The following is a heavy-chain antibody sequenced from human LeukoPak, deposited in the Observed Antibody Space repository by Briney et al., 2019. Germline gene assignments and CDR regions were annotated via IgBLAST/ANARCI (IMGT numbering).Heavy chain of an antibody. D-gene: IGHD3-22*01. CDR1: GGSISNYY. V-gene: IGHV4-59*01. J-gene: IGHJ6*02. CDR3: AGSSGYTFGSYYYYYGMDV. CDR2: IYYSGST. Sequence: SETLSLTCTVSGGSISNYYWSWIRQPPGKGLERIGYIYYSGSTNYNPSLKSRVTISVDTSKNQFSLKLSSVTAADTAVYYCAGSSGYTFGSYYYYYGMDVWGQGTLVTVSS.